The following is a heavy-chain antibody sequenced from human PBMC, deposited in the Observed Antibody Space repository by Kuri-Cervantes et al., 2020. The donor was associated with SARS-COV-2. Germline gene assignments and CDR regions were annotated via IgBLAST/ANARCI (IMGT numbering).Heavy chain of an antibody. CDR2: IDWDDDK. CDR3: VRIRAATVIADY. CDR1: GFSLSTSGMR. V-gene: IGHV2-70*04. Sequence: SGPTLVKPTQTLTLTCTFSGFSLSTSGMRVSWIRQPPGKALEWLARIDWDDDKYYKTSLTTRLSISKDTSKDQVVLTMTNMDPVDTATYYCVRIRAATVIADYWGQGTLVTVSS. J-gene: IGHJ4*02. D-gene: IGHD2-21*01.